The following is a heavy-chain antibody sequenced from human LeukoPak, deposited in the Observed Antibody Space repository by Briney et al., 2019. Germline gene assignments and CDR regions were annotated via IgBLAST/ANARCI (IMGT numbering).Heavy chain of an antibody. CDR3: ARDVGGDSTGFWYFDL. Sequence: GGSLKLSCAASGFGFGSYGMNWVRQAPGKGLEWVSSISRNGDYIDYAASLKGRFINSRDNANKSLSLEMNSLRVEDTALYFCARDVGGDSTGFWYFDLWGRGTLVTVSS. J-gene: IGHJ2*01. CDR2: ISRNGDYI. D-gene: IGHD3-22*01. CDR1: GFGFGSYG. V-gene: IGHV3-21*01.